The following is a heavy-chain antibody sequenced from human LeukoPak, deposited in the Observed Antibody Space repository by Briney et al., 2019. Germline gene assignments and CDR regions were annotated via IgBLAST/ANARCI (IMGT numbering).Heavy chain of an antibody. CDR3: ARVATGDFFYFDY. CDR2: IIPIFGTA. D-gene: IGHD7-27*01. CDR1: GGTFSSYA. V-gene: IGHV1-69*05. Sequence: ASVKVSCKASGGTFSSYAISWVRQAPGQGLEWMGGIIPIFGTANYAQKFQGRVTITTDESTSTAYIELSSLRSEDTAVYYCARVATGDFFYFDYWGQGTLVTVSS. J-gene: IGHJ4*02.